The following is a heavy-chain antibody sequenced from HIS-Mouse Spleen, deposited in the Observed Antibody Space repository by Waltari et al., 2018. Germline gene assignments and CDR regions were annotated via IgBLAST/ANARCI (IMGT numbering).Heavy chain of an antibody. CDR3: AREIPYSSSWYDWYFDL. J-gene: IGHJ2*01. Sequence: QLQLQESGPGLVKPSATLSLTCTVSGGSISRSSYSWGWIRQPPGKGLEWIGSIYYSGSTYYNPSLKSRVTISVDTSENQFSLKLSSVTAADTAVYYCAREIPYSSSWYDWYFDLWGRGTLVTVSS. CDR2: IYYSGST. V-gene: IGHV4-39*07. D-gene: IGHD6-13*01. CDR1: GGSISRSSYS.